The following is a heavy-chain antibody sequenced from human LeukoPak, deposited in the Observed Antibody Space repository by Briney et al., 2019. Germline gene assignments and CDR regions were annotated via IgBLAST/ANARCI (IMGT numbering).Heavy chain of an antibody. CDR2: INPNSGGT. J-gene: IGHJ4*02. Sequence: EASVKVSCKASGYTFTGYYMLWVRQAPGQGLEWMGWINPNSGGTNYAQKFQGRVTMTRDTSISTAYMELSRLRSDDTAVYYCARRYYYGSGSPGLDYWGQGTLVTVSS. CDR3: ARRYYYGSGSPGLDY. CDR1: GYTFTGYY. V-gene: IGHV1-2*02. D-gene: IGHD3-10*01.